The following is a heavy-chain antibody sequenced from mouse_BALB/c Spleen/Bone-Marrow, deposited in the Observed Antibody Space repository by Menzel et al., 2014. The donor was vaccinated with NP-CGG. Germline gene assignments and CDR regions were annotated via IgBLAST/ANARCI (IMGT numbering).Heavy chain of an antibody. D-gene: IGHD2-3*01. CDR3: ARLDGYFDY. J-gene: IGHJ2*01. CDR2: ILPGSGST. V-gene: IGHV1-9*01. CDR1: GYTFSSYW. Sequence: LVESGAEPMKPGASVKISCKATGYTFSSYWIEWVKPRPGHGLEWIGEILPGSGSTNYNEKFKGKATFTADTSSNTAYMQLSSLTSEDSAVYYCARLDGYFDYWGQGTTLTVSS.